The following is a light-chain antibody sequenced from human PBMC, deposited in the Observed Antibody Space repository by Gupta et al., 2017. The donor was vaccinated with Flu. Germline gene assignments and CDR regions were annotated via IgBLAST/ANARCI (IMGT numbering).Light chain of an antibody. Sequence: DIQMTQSPSSLSASVGDRVTITCRASQSSSSYLNWYQQKPGKAPKLLIYAASSLQSGVPSRFSGSGSGTDFTLTISSLQPEDCATYYCQQSYSTPGTFGQGTKVEIK. J-gene: IGKJ1*01. CDR1: QSSSSY. CDR3: QQSYSTPGT. V-gene: IGKV1-39*01. CDR2: AAS.